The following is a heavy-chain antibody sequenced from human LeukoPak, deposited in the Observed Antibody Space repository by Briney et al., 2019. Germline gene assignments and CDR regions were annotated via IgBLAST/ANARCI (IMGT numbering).Heavy chain of an antibody. CDR3: ARQVVAVAGTGYFDD. CDR1: GGSIRSSSYY. Sequence: SETLPETCTVSGGSIRSSSYYWGWIRQPPGKGLEWIGSTYYSGSTYYNASLKSRGTISVDTSKNQFSLKLNSVTAADTAVYFCARQVVAVAGTGYFDDWGHGTRVTVSS. D-gene: IGHD6-19*01. J-gene: IGHJ4*03. CDR2: TYYSGST. V-gene: IGHV4-39*01.